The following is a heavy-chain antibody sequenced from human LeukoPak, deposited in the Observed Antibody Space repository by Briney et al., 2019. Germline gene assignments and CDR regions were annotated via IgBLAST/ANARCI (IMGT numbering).Heavy chain of an antibody. V-gene: IGHV1-8*01. Sequence: GASVKVSCKASGYTFTSYDINWVRQATGQGLEWMGWMDPNSGNTGYAQKFQGRVTMTRNTSISTAYMELSSLRSEDTAVYYCATFGGMVRDTIDYWGQGTLVTVSS. CDR3: ATFGGMVRDTIDY. D-gene: IGHD3-10*01. CDR2: MDPNSGNT. CDR1: GYTFTSYD. J-gene: IGHJ4*02.